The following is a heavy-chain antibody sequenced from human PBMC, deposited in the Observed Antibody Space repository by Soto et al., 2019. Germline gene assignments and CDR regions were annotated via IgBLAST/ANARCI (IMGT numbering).Heavy chain of an antibody. Sequence: ASVKVSCKASGFTFTSSAVQWVRQARGQRLEWIGWIVVGSGITNYAQKFQERVTITRDMSTSTAYMELSSLRSEDTAVYYCAADPDYYDSSGYLESAFDIWGQGTMVTVSS. D-gene: IGHD3-22*01. CDR3: AADPDYYDSSGYLESAFDI. CDR1: GFTFTSSA. V-gene: IGHV1-58*01. CDR2: IVVGSGIT. J-gene: IGHJ3*02.